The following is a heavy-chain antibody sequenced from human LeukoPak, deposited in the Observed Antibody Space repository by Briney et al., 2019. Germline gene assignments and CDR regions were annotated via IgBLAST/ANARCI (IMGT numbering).Heavy chain of an antibody. CDR2: IYYSGST. CDR1: GGSISSYY. J-gene: IGHJ4*02. Sequence: SETLSLTCTVSGGSISSYYWSWIRQPPGKGLEWLGYIYYSGSTNYNPSLKSRVTISVDTSKNQFSLKLSSVTAADTAVYYCARVVRDGYNYYFDYWGQGTLVTVSS. D-gene: IGHD5-24*01. CDR3: ARVVRDGYNYYFDY. V-gene: IGHV4-59*01.